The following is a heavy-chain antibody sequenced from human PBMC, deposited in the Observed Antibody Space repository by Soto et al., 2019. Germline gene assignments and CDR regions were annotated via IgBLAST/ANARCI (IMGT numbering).Heavy chain of an antibody. CDR2: IYYSGST. D-gene: IGHD3-16*01. CDR1: GGSISSGGYY. J-gene: IGHJ4*02. V-gene: IGHV4-31*03. CDR3: SSLRGGYTPYYFDY. Sequence: SETLSLTCTVSGGSISSGGYYWSWIRQHPGKGLEWIGYIYYSGSTYYNPSLKSRVTISVDTSKNQFSLKLSSVTAADTAVYYCSSLRGGYTPYYFDYWGQGTLVTVSS.